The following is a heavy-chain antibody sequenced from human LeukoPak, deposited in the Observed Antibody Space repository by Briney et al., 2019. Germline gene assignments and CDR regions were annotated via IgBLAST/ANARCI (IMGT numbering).Heavy chain of an antibody. Sequence: KPSETLSLTCTVSGGSISSSSYYWGWIRQPPGKGLEWIGSIYYRGSTYYNPSLKRRVTISADTSKNQFSLKLSSVTAADTAVYYCARRGQSVYFDYWGQGTLVTVSS. J-gene: IGHJ4*02. V-gene: IGHV4-39*01. CDR2: IYYRGST. CDR1: GGSISSSSYY. CDR3: ARRGQSVYFDY.